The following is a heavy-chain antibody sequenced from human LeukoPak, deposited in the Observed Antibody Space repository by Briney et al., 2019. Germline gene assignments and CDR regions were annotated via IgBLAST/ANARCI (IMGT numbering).Heavy chain of an antibody. J-gene: IGHJ4*02. V-gene: IGHV3-23*01. CDR3: AKDMYYDSSGPVFDY. Sequence: GGSLRLSCAASGFTFSNYGMSWVRQAPGKGLEWVPTISGSGGNTYYADSVKGRFTISRDTSKNTLYLQMNSPRAEDTAVYYCAKDMYYDSSGPVFDYWGQGTLVTVSS. CDR1: GFTFSNYG. CDR2: ISGSGGNT. D-gene: IGHD3-22*01.